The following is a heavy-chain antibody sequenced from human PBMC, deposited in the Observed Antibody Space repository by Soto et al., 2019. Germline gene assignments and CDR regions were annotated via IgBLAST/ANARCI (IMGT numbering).Heavy chain of an antibody. CDR1: GGSISSSSYY. CDR2: IYYSAST. CDR3: AGHGGALAYYYGIDV. Sequence: SETLSLTCTVSGGSISSSSYYWGWIRQPPGKGLEWIGSIYYSASTYYNPSLKSPVTISIDPSQNQLSLKLSSVTAADTAVYSCAGHGGALAYYYGIDVWGQGTTGTVAS. D-gene: IGHD3-16*01. J-gene: IGHJ6*02. V-gene: IGHV4-39*01.